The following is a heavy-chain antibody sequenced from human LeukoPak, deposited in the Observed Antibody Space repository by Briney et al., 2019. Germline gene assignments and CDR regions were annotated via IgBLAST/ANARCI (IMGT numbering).Heavy chain of an antibody. J-gene: IGHJ6*03. CDR1: GFTFSSYA. D-gene: IGHD2-15*01. CDR2: IKEDGSER. Sequence: GGSLRLSCAASGFTFSSYAMSWVRQAPGKGLEWVANIKEDGSERHYVDSVKGRFTISRDNAENSLYLQMNSLRAEDTAVYYCARMGTMGAASYNSYYYYMDVWGKGTTVTVSS. CDR3: ARMGTMGAASYNSYYYYMDV. V-gene: IGHV3-7*01.